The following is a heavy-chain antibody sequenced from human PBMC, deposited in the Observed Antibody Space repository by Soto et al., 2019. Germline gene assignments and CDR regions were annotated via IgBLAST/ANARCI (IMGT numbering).Heavy chain of an antibody. D-gene: IGHD6-13*01. CDR1: GFTFSSYS. J-gene: IGHJ6*02. Sequence: GGSLRLSCAASGFTFSSYSMNWVRQAPGKGLEWVSYISSSSSTIYYADSVKGRFTISRDNAKNSLYLQMNSLRDEDTAVYYCARDSTISAAAGDYGMDVWGQGTTVTVSS. V-gene: IGHV3-48*02. CDR2: ISSSSSTI. CDR3: ARDSTISAAAGDYGMDV.